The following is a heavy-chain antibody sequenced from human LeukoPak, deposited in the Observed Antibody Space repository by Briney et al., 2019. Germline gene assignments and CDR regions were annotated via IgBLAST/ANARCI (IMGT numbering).Heavy chain of an antibody. D-gene: IGHD5-12*01. CDR1: GGTFSSYA. CDR2: IIPILGIA. Sequence: ASVKVSCKASGGTFSSYAISWVRQAPGQGLEWMGRIIPILGIANYAQKFQGRVTITADKSTSTAYMELSSLRSDDTAVYYCARLRASGLYFDYWGQGTLVTVSS. V-gene: IGHV1-69*04. J-gene: IGHJ4*02. CDR3: ARLRASGLYFDY.